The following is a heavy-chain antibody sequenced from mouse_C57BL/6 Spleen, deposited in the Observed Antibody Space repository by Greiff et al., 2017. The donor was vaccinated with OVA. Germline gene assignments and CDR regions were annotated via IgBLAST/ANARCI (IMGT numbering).Heavy chain of an antibody. V-gene: IGHV1-50*01. CDR3: ARSTTVRRYYFDY. D-gene: IGHD1-1*01. CDR1: GYTFTSYW. J-gene: IGHJ2*01. Sequence: VQLKESGAELVKPGASVKLSCKASGYTFTSYWMQWVKQRPGQGLEWIGEIDPSDSYTNYNQKFKGKATLTVDTSSSTAYMQLSSLTSEDSAVYYCARSTTVRRYYFDYWGQGTTLTVSS. CDR2: IDPSDSYT.